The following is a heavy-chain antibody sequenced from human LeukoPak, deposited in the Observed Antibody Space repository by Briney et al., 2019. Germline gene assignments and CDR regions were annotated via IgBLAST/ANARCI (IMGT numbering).Heavy chain of an antibody. CDR1: GYTFTGYY. Sequence: ASVKVSCKASGYTFTGYYMHWVRQAPGQGLEWMGWINPNTGGTNYAQKFQGRVTMTRDTSISTVYMEVSWLRSDDTAVYYCARGISGWYWDYWGRGTLVTVSS. CDR3: ARGISGWYWDY. J-gene: IGHJ4*02. D-gene: IGHD6-19*01. V-gene: IGHV1-2*02. CDR2: INPNTGGT.